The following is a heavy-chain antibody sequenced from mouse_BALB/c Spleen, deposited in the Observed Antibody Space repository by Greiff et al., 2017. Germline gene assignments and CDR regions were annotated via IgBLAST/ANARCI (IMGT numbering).Heavy chain of an antibody. CDR3: ARRIYYGSSYENWYFDV. V-gene: IGHV1-87*01. CDR1: GYTFTSYW. D-gene: IGHD1-1*01. CDR2: IYPGDGDT. Sequence: VQLQQSGAELARPGASVKLSCKASGYTFTSYWMQWVKQRPGQGLEWIGAIYPGDGDTRYTQKFTGKATLTADKSSSTAYMQLSSLASEDSAVYYCARRIYYGSSYENWYFDVWGAGTTVTVSS. J-gene: IGHJ1*01.